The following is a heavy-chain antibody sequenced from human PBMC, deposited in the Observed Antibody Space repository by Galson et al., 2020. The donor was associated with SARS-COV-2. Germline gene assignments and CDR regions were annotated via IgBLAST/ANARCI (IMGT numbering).Heavy chain of an antibody. CDR1: GYTFTSYE. CDR2: MNPNSGKT. Sequence: ASVKVSCKASGYTFTSYEINCVQQAAGKGLEWMGWMNPNSGKTHYAHQSQGRVTMTRTTSISTAYMELSSLKSDDTAVYYFARSFDDYVNWHDTGGQGTLVTVSS. V-gene: IGHV1-8*01. CDR3: ARSFDDYVNWHDT. J-gene: IGHJ5*02. D-gene: IGHD4-17*01.